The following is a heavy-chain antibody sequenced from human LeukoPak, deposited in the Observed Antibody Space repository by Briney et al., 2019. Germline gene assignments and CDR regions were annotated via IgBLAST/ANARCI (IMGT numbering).Heavy chain of an antibody. V-gene: IGHV1-24*01. J-gene: IGHJ4*02. CDR1: GYTLADLS. CDR3: ASSDYFSY. Sequence: ASVKDSCKVSGYTLADLSMYWVRQAPGKGLEWMGGFDPDGDTIYAQKFQGRFTMTEDTSTDTAYMELSSLRSDDTARYYCASSDYFSYWGQGTLVTVSS. CDR2: FDPDGDT.